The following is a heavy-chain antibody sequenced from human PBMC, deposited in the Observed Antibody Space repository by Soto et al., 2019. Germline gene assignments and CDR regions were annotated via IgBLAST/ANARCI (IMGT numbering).Heavy chain of an antibody. D-gene: IGHD3-16*02. CDR3: ARAALGVWGSYRLDY. CDR1: GGTFSSYA. Sequence: SVKVSCKASGGTFSSYAISWVRQAPGQGLEWMGGIIPIFGTANYAQKFQGRVTITADESTSTAYMELSSLRSDDTAVYYCARAALGVWGSYRLDYWGQGTLVTVSS. V-gene: IGHV1-69*13. CDR2: IIPIFGTA. J-gene: IGHJ4*02.